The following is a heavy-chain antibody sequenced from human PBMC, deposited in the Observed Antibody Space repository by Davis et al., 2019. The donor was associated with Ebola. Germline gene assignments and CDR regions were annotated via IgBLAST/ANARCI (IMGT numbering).Heavy chain of an antibody. D-gene: IGHD6-19*01. CDR2: ISGSGGST. CDR1: GFTFSSYA. CDR3: AKVDSSNLFYSSGWYGYYFDY. J-gene: IGHJ4*02. Sequence: PGGSLRLSCAASGFTFSSYAMSWVRQAPGKGLEWVSAISGSGGSTYYADSVKGRFTISRDNSKNTLYLQMNSLRAEDTAVYYCAKVDSSNLFYSSGWYGYYFDYWGQGTLVTVSS. V-gene: IGHV3-23*01.